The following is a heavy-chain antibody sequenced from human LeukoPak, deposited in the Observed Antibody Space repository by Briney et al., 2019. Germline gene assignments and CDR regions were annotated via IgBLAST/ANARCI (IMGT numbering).Heavy chain of an antibody. CDR3: ARAQGFDWLSGWYFDL. V-gene: IGHV1-18*01. CDR2: ISAYNGNT. Sequence: ASVKVSCKASGYTFTSYGISWVRQAPGQGLEWMGWISAYNGNTNYAQKLQGRVTMTTDTSTSTAYMELRSLRSDDTAVYYCARAQGFDWLSGWYFDLWGRGTLVTVSS. J-gene: IGHJ2*01. D-gene: IGHD3-9*01. CDR1: GYTFTSYG.